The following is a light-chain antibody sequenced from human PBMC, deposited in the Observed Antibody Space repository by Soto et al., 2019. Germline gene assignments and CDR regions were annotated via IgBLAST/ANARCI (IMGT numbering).Light chain of an antibody. CDR1: QCVLYSSNNKNY. V-gene: IGKV4-1*01. CDR2: WAS. Sequence: DIVMTQSPDSLAVSLGESSTINCKSSQCVLYSSNNKNYLAWYQQKPGQPPKLLIYWASTRESGVPDRFSGSGSGTDFTLTISILQAEDVAVYYCQQYYSTPQTFGQGTKVEIK. J-gene: IGKJ1*01. CDR3: QQYYSTPQT.